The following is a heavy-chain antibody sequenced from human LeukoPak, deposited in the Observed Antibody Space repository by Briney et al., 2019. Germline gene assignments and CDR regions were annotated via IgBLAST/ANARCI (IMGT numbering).Heavy chain of an antibody. CDR3: AKDLVTGYSYGRIGY. V-gene: IGHV3-30*18. CDR1: GFTFSSYG. Sequence: GRSLRLSCAASGFTFSSYGMDWVRQAPGKGLEWVAVISYDGSNKYYADSVKGRFTISRDNSKNTLYLQMNSLRAEDTAVYYCAKDLVTGYSYGRIGYWGQGTLVTVSS. D-gene: IGHD5-18*01. CDR2: ISYDGSNK. J-gene: IGHJ4*02.